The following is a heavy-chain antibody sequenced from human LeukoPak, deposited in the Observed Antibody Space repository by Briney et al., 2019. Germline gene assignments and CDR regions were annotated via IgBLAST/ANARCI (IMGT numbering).Heavy chain of an antibody. D-gene: IGHD3-3*01. Sequence: SETLSLTCTVSGGSISSYYWSWIRQPPGKGLEWIGYVYYSGNTNYNPSLKSRLTISVDTSKNQFSLKLSSVTAADTAVYYCARLGVTFDIWGQGTMVTVSS. CDR3: ARLGVTFDI. V-gene: IGHV4-59*08. J-gene: IGHJ3*02. CDR1: GGSISSYY. CDR2: VYYSGNT.